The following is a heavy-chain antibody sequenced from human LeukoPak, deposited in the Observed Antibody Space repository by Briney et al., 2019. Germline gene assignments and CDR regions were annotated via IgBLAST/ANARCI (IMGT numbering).Heavy chain of an antibody. CDR3: ARENYYDSSVVDY. CDR1: GGSISRGDYY. D-gene: IGHD3-22*01. CDR2: IYYSGST. J-gene: IGHJ4*02. V-gene: IGHV4-30-4*01. Sequence: PSQTLSLTCTVSGGSISRGDYYWSWIRQPPGKGREWIGYIYYSGSTYYNPSLKSRVTISVDTSKNQFSLKLSSVTAADTAVYYCARENYYDSSVVDYWGQGTLVTVSS.